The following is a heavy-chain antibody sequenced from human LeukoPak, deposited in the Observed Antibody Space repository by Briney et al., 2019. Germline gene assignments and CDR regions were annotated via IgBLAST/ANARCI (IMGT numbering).Heavy chain of an antibody. CDR3: ARDLNWNDACFFGY. CDR2: IYHSGST. D-gene: IGHD1-20*01. CDR1: GGSINSDNW. Sequence: PSGTLSLTCAVSGGSINSDNWWTWVRQPPGKGLEWIGEIYHSGSTNYNPSLKSRVTISVDKSKNQFSLKLSSVTAADTAVYYCARDLNWNDACFFGYWGQGILVTVSS. J-gene: IGHJ4*02. V-gene: IGHV4-4*02.